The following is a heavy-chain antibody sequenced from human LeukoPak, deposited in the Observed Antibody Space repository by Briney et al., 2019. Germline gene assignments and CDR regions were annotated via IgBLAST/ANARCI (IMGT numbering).Heavy chain of an antibody. Sequence: GASVKVSCKASGYTFTGYYMHWVRQAPGQGLEWMGWISAYNGNTNYAQKLQGRVTMTTDTSTSTAYMELRSLRSDDTAVYYCARDRPSRLRTVTTVFDYWGQGTLVTVSS. CDR3: ARDRPSRLRTVTTVFDY. CDR1: GYTFTGYY. V-gene: IGHV1-18*04. J-gene: IGHJ4*02. CDR2: ISAYNGNT. D-gene: IGHD4-17*01.